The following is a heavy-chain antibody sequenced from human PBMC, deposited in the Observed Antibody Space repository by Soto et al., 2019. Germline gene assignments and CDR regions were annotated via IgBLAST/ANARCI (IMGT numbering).Heavy chain of an antibody. CDR3: AKDRGIIVKAGDGFDV. CDR2: ISDSGDRT. V-gene: IGHV3-23*01. Sequence: GGSLRLSCASSGFTLSMSAVNWVRQAPGKGLEWVSYISDSGDRTYYADSVKGRFTISRDRSKNTVSLQMDSLRAEDTAVYYCAKDRGIIVKAGDGFDVWGQGTKVTVSS. J-gene: IGHJ3*01. CDR1: GFTLSMSA. D-gene: IGHD3-16*02.